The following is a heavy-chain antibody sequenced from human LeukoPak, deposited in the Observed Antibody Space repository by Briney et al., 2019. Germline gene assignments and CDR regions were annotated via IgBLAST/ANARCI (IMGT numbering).Heavy chain of an antibody. CDR2: IYHSGTT. V-gene: IGHV4-31*03. J-gene: IGHJ4*02. CDR1: GDSMTRGGYY. D-gene: IGHD4-11*01. CDR3: ARAVDYRNYFDY. Sequence: SETLSLTSTVSGDSMTRGGYYWSWVRQHPGKGLEWVGFIYHSGTTFYNPSLESRATISVDTSQKQFSLKLTSVTAADTAVYYCARAVDYRNYFDYWGQGTLVTVSS.